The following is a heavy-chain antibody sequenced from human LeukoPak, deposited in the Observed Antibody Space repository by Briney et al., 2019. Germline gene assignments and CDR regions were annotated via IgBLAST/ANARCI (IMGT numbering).Heavy chain of an antibody. CDR1: GYTFTSYA. V-gene: IGHV1-8*03. Sequence: ASVKVSCKASGYTFTSYAMHWVRQAPGQGLEWMGWMSPKSANTGYAQKFQGRVTITRDTSISTAYMELSSLTSEDTAVYYCARTPPRGLIDYWGQGALVTVSS. CDR2: MSPKSANT. J-gene: IGHJ4*02. CDR3: ARTPPRGLIDY. D-gene: IGHD3-16*01.